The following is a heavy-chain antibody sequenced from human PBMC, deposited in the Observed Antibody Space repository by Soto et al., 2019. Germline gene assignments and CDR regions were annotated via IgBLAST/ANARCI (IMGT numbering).Heavy chain of an antibody. D-gene: IGHD3-3*01. J-gene: IGHJ4*02. CDR2: IIPILGIA. Sequence: QVQLVQSGAEVKKPGSSVKVSCKASGGTFSSYTISWVRQAPGQGLEWMGRIIPILGIANYAQKFQGRVTITADKSTSTAYMELSSLRSEDTAVYYCARESGGGGWSLYYFDYWGQGTLVTVSS. CDR3: ARESGGGGWSLYYFDY. CDR1: GGTFSSYT. V-gene: IGHV1-69*08.